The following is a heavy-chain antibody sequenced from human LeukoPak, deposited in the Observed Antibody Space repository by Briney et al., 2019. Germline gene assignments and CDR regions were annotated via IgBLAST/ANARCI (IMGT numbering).Heavy chain of an antibody. CDR3: ARVIAAAGPGGY. D-gene: IGHD6-13*01. J-gene: IGHJ4*02. V-gene: IGHV1-2*02. CDR1: GYTFTSYD. Sequence: ASVKVSCKASGYTFTSYDINWVRQAPGQGLEWMGWINPNSGGTNYAQKFQGRVTMTRDTSISTAYMELSRLRSDDTAVYYCARVIAAAGPGGYWGQGTLVTVSS. CDR2: INPNSGGT.